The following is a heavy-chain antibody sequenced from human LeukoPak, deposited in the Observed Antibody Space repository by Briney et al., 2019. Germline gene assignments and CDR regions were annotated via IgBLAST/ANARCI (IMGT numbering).Heavy chain of an antibody. CDR3: ARGGAHCSSTSCYHPEEFDP. CDR1: GGSISSGGYY. CDR2: IYYSGST. Sequence: SETLSLTCTVSGGSISSGGYYWSWIRQHPGKGLEWIGYIYYSGSTYYNPSLKSRVTISVDTSKNQFSLKLNSVTAADTAVYYCARGGAHCSSTSCYHPEEFDPWGQGTLVTVSS. D-gene: IGHD2-2*01. V-gene: IGHV4-31*03. J-gene: IGHJ5*02.